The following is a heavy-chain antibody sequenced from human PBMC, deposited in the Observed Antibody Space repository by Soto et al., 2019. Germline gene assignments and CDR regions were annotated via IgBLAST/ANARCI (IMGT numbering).Heavy chain of an antibody. D-gene: IGHD1-7*01. V-gene: IGHV4-4*02. CDR2: IYRTGST. Sequence: SEILSLTCAVSGGSFTSNNWWTWVRQPPGQGLEWIGEIYRTGSTNYNPSLKSRVTISLDKSENQFSLKVTSLTAADTAVYYCASRDPGTSVDYWGQGTLVTVSS. CDR1: GGSFTSNNW. CDR3: ASRDPGTSVDY. J-gene: IGHJ4*02.